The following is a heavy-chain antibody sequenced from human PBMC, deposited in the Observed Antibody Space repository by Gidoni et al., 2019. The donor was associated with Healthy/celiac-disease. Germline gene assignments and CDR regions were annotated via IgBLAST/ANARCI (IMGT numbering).Heavy chain of an antibody. Sequence: EVQLVESGGGLVKPGGSLRLSCAASGFTFSNAWMNWVRQAPGKGLEWVGRIKRKTDGGTTDYAAPVKGRFTISRDDSKNTLYLQMNSLKTEDIGVYYCTRGLLLDYWGQGTLVTVSP. D-gene: IGHD2-21*02. CDR1: GFTFSNAW. J-gene: IGHJ4*02. V-gene: IGHV3-15*07. CDR3: TRGLLLDY. CDR2: IKRKTDGGTT.